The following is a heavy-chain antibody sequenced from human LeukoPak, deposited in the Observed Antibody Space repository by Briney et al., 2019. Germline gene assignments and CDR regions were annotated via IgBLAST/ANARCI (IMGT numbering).Heavy chain of an antibody. CDR3: AKDMGYYDILTGYFDY. CDR2: ISWNSGSI. V-gene: IGHV3-9*01. D-gene: IGHD3-9*01. CDR1: GFTFEDYA. Sequence: GGSLRLSCAASGFTFEDYAMHWVRQAPGKGLEWVSGISWNSGSIGYADSVKGRFTISRDNAKNSLYLQMNSLRAEDTALYYCAKDMGYYDILTGYFDYWGQGTLVTVSS. J-gene: IGHJ4*02.